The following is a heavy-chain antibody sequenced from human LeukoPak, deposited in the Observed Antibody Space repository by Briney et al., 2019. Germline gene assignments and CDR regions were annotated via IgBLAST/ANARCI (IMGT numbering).Heavy chain of an antibody. J-gene: IGHJ4*02. D-gene: IGHD7-27*01. CDR2: IIPILGTP. CDR3: AGPNQLGILKALDY. V-gene: IGHV1-69*08. Sequence: GASVKVSCKASGGTFSSFPISWVRQAPGQGLEWMGRIIPILGTPRYAQKFQGRVTITADTSTNTAYMELSSLRSDDTAVYYCAGPNQLGILKALDYWGQGTLVTVSS. CDR1: GGTFSSFP.